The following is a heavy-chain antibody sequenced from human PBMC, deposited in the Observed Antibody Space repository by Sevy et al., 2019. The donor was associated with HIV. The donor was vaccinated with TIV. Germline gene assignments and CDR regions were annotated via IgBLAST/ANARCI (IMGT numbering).Heavy chain of an antibody. CDR2: INPNTGAI. J-gene: IGHJ4*02. CDR3: ARPKGDVRYCSTVSCYDFDY. Sequence: ASVKVSCKTSGFTISGNFLHWVRQAPGQGLEWMGWINPNTGAIDYAQKFLGRITMSRDTYSTTVYMELGRLRSDDTAMYYCARPKGDVRYCSTVSCYDFDYWGQGALVTVSS. D-gene: IGHD6-13*01. CDR1: GFTISGNF. V-gene: IGHV1-2*02.